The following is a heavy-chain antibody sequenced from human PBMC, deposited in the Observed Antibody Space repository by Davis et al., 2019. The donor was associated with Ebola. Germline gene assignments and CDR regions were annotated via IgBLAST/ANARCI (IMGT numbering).Heavy chain of an antibody. V-gene: IGHV3-23*01. CDR1: GFTFSSYA. J-gene: IGHJ4*02. D-gene: IGHD3-3*01. Sequence: PGGSLRLSCAASGFTFSSYAMSWVRQAPGKGLEWVSAISGSGGSTYYADSVKGRFTISRDNSKNTLYLQMNSLRAEDTAVYYCAKHKITIFGVVIPYYFDYWGQGTLVTVSS. CDR2: ISGSGGST. CDR3: AKHKITIFGVVIPYYFDY.